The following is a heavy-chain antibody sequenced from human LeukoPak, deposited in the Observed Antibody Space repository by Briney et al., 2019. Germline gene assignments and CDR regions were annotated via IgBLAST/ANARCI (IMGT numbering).Heavy chain of an antibody. J-gene: IGHJ3*02. CDR1: GFTFSSYS. Sequence: GGSLRLSCAASGFTFSSYSMNWVRQAPGKGLEWVSYISSGGSSIYYADSVKGRFTISRDNAKNSLYLQMNSLRAEDTALYYCARGRRDGYNLIDAFDIWGQGTMVTVSS. CDR2: ISSGGSSI. CDR3: ARGRRDGYNLIDAFDI. V-gene: IGHV3-48*01. D-gene: IGHD5-24*01.